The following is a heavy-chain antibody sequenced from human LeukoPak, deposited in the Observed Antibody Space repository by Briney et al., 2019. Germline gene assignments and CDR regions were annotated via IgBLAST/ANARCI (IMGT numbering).Heavy chain of an antibody. Sequence: PSETLSLTCAVYGGSFSGYYWSWLRQPPGKGLEWFGEINHSGSTYYNPSLKSRVTISVDTSKNQFSLKLSSVTAADTAVYYCARLQGYCSGGSCYPGYWGQGTLVTVSS. V-gene: IGHV4-34*01. CDR3: ARLQGYCSGGSCYPGY. CDR2: INHSGST. J-gene: IGHJ4*02. CDR1: GGSFSGYY. D-gene: IGHD2-15*01.